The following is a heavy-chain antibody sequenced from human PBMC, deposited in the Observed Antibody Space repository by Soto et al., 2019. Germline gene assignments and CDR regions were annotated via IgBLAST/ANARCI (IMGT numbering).Heavy chain of an antibody. CDR3: ARDGGNYYDSSGPLRWFDP. V-gene: IGHV1-18*01. D-gene: IGHD3-22*01. J-gene: IGHJ5*02. Sequence: ASVKVYCKASGYTFTSYGISWVRQAPGQVLEWMGWISAYNGNTNYAQKLQGRVTMTTDTSTSTAYMELRSLRSDDTAVYYCARDGGNYYDSSGPLRWFDPWGQGTLVTVSS. CDR2: ISAYNGNT. CDR1: GYTFTSYG.